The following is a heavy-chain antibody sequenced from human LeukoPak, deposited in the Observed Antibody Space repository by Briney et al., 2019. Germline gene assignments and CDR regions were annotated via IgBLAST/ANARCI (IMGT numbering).Heavy chain of an antibody. CDR1: GFAFSSYS. V-gene: IGHV3-21*01. CDR3: ARDPGYGDHDAFDI. Sequence: GGSLRLSCAASGFAFSSYSMNWVRQAPGKGLDWVSSISSSSSYIYYADSVKGRFTISRDNAKNSLYLQMNSLRAEDTAVYYCARDPGYGDHDAFDIWGQGTMVTVSS. J-gene: IGHJ3*02. D-gene: IGHD4-17*01. CDR2: ISSSSSYI.